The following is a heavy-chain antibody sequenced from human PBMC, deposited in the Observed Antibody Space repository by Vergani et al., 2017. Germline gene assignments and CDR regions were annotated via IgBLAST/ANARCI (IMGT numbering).Heavy chain of an antibody. V-gene: IGHV1-69*06. CDR2: IIPIFGTA. CDR1: GGTFSSYA. D-gene: IGHD3-10*01. J-gene: IGHJ4*02. Sequence: QVQLVQSGAEVKKPGSSVKVSCKASGGTFSSYAISWVRQAPGQGLEWMGGIIPIFGTANYAQKFQGRVTITADKSTSTAYMGLSSLRSEDTAVYYCARSEGRPGLWEVKNYYGSGRAMDWGQGTLVTVSS. CDR3: ARSEGRPGLWEVKNYYGSGRAMD.